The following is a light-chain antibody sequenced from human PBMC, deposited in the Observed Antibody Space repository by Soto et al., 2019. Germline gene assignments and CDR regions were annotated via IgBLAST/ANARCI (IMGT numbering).Light chain of an antibody. CDR2: LGA. J-gene: IGKJ2*01. Sequence: DIVMTQSPLSMPVTPGEPASISCRSSQSLLQSTGYNSLHWYLQKPGQSPQLLIYLGANRATGVPDRFSGSGSGTDFTLKISRVEAEDVGVYYCMHALQPPRTFGQGTKLEIK. V-gene: IGKV2-28*01. CDR1: QSLLQSTGYNS. CDR3: MHALQPPRT.